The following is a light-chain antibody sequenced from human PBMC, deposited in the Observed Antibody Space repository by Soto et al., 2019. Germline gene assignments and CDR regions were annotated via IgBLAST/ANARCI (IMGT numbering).Light chain of an antibody. CDR3: QQYNKWPLT. CDR1: QSVSSN. J-gene: IGKJ4*01. V-gene: IGKV3-15*01. Sequence: PATLSVSPGERATLSCRASQSVSSNLALYQQKPGQAPRLLIYDASTRATGVPVRFSGSGSGTEFTLTISSLQTEDFAVYYCQQYNKWPLTFGGGTKVDIK. CDR2: DAS.